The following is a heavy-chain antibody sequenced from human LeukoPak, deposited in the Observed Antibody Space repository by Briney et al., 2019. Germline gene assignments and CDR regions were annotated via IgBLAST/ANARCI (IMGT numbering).Heavy chain of an antibody. Sequence: SVKVSCKASGGTFSSYAISWVRQAPGQGLEWMGGIIPIFGTANYAQKFQGRVTITADESTSTAYMELSSLRSEDTAVYYCASSDITVVRGVDYYYGMDVWGQGTTVTVSS. CDR2: IIPIFGTA. CDR3: ASSDITVVRGVDYYYGMDV. CDR1: GGTFSSYA. D-gene: IGHD3-10*01. V-gene: IGHV1-69*13. J-gene: IGHJ6*02.